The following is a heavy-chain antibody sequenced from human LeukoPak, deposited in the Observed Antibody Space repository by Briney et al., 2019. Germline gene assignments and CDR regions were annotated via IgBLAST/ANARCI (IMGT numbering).Heavy chain of an antibody. CDR1: GFTFSNSA. J-gene: IGHJ6*03. V-gene: IGHV3-23*01. D-gene: IGHD2-15*01. CDR2: ITISGAGT. CDR3: AKALYCSGGSCYPNYYYYMDV. Sequence: GGSLRLSCAASGFTFSNSAMSWVRQAPGKGLDWVSTITISGAGTYYADSVKGRFTISRDNSKNTLYLQMNSLRAEDTAVYYCAKALYCSGGSCYPNYYYYMDVWGKGSPVTVSS.